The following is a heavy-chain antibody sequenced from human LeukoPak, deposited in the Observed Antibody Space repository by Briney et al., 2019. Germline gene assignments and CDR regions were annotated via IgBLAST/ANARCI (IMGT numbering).Heavy chain of an antibody. CDR1: GFTFSSYA. D-gene: IGHD2-2*03. Sequence: QPGGSLRLSCAASGFTFSSYAMHWVRQAPGKGLEWVAVISDDGSNKYYADSVKGRFTISRDNSKNTLYLQMNSLRGEDTAVYYCARVDDLDAFDMWGQGTMVTVSS. CDR3: ARVDDLDAFDM. V-gene: IGHV3-30*04. J-gene: IGHJ3*02. CDR2: ISDDGSNK.